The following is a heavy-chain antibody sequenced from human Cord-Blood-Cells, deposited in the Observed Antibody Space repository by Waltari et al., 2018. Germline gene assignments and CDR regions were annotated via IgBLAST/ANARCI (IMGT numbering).Heavy chain of an antibody. D-gene: IGHD4-17*01. CDR1: GFTFSSYS. Sequence: EVQLVESGGGLVKPGGSLRLSCAASGFTFSSYSMNWVRQAPGKGLEWGSSISSSRSYIYYADSVKGRFTISRDNAKNSLYLQMNSLRAEDTAVYYCAREPDYGDYFDYWGQGTLVTVSS. V-gene: IGHV3-21*01. CDR2: ISSSRSYI. CDR3: AREPDYGDYFDY. J-gene: IGHJ4*02.